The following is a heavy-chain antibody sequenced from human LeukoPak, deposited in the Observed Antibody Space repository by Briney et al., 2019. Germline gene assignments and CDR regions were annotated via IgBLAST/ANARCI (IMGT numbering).Heavy chain of an antibody. D-gene: IGHD3-22*01. CDR2: AYFTGST. Sequence: SETLSLTCTVSGGSVSSSSSYWGWIRQPPGKGLEWIGSAYFTGSTNYNPSLKTRVTISLDTSKNQFSLRLTSVTASDTAVYYCAKPGHSYYYTPGDFSWGQGTLVAVS. J-gene: IGHJ4*02. CDR3: AKPGHSYYYTPGDFS. V-gene: IGHV4-39*01. CDR1: GGSVSSSSSY.